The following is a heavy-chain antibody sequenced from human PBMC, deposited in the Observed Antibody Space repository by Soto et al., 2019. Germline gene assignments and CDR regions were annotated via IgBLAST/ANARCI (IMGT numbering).Heavy chain of an antibody. D-gene: IGHD6-19*01. J-gene: IGHJ4*02. CDR2: ISSSGSSI. Sequence: EVQLVESGEGWLQPEGPRSPPCAASRFTFSSNKLNWFRQAPGRGREWVSYISSSGSSIYYADSVKGRFTISRDNAKNSLYLQMSSLRAEDTAVYYCARGGSSGYYFFDYWGQGTLVTVSS. CDR3: ARGGSSGYYFFDY. V-gene: IGHV3-48*03. CDR1: RFTFSSNK.